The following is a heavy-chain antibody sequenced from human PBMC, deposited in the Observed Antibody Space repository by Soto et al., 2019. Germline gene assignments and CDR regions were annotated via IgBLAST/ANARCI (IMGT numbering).Heavy chain of an antibody. CDR3: ARESKYDTSGYPPWFAP. D-gene: IGHD3-22*01. J-gene: IGHJ5*02. V-gene: IGHV4-31*03. CDR2: IYYSGST. CDR1: VASISSGGYY. Sequence: QVQLQESGPGLVKPSQTLSLTCTVSVASISSGGYYWSWIRQHPGEGLEWIGYIYYSGSTSYNPSVKSCVTISVDTSKNQFSLKLSSVTAADTAVYYCARESKYDTSGYPPWFAPWGQGTLFTVSS.